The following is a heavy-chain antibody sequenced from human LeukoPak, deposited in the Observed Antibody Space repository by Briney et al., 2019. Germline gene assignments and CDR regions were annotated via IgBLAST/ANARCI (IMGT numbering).Heavy chain of an antibody. V-gene: IGHV3-30*03. CDR3: ARGDYPYYHYFYMDV. D-gene: IGHD4-11*01. CDR2: ISYDGSEK. J-gene: IGHJ6*03. CDR1: GFPFHTYD. Sequence: GGSLRLSRAASGFPFHTYDMHWVRRAPGKGLEWVAFISYDGSEKYYTDSVKGRFTISRDNSNDTVSVLMNSLRPEDTAVYFCARGDYPYYHYFYMDVWGKGATVAVSS.